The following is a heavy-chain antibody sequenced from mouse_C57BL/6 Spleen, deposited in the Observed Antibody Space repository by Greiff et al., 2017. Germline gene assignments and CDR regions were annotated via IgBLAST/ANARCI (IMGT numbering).Heavy chain of an antibody. Sequence: VQLKESVAELVRPGASVKLSCTASGFNIKNTYMHWVKQRPERGLEWIGRIDPANGNTKYAPKFQGKATITADTSSNTAYLQLSSLTSEDTAIYYCARSLPGSSYDWYFDVWGTGTTVTVSS. CDR1: GFNIKNTY. J-gene: IGHJ1*03. D-gene: IGHD1-1*01. V-gene: IGHV14-3*01. CDR2: IDPANGNT. CDR3: ARSLPGSSYDWYFDV.